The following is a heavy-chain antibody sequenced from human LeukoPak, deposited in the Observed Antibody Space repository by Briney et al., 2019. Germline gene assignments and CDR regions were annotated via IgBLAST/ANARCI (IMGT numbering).Heavy chain of an antibody. D-gene: IGHD5-18*01. CDR3: ARVDTAMLYLDY. CDR1: GFTFGTCS. V-gene: IGHV3-21*01. Sequence: GGSLRLSCAASGFTFGTCSMNWVRQAPGKGLEWVSFISSRSTSIYYADSVKGRFTISRDNARNSLYLQMNSLRAEDTAVYYCARVDTAMLYLDYWGQGTLVTVSS. J-gene: IGHJ4*02. CDR2: ISSRSTSI.